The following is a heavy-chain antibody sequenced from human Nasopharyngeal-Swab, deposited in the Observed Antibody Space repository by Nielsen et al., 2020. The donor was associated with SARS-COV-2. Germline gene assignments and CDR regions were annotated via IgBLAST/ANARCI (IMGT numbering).Heavy chain of an antibody. V-gene: IGHV3-9*01. CDR2: INWNSGRK. J-gene: IGHJ4*02. Sequence: SLKISCAASGFTFDDYTMHWVRQAPGEGLEWVSGINWNSGRKGYADSVKGRFTISRDNAKNSLYLLMNSLRVEDTALYYCTRDTPAMFAYWGQGTLVSVSS. CDR3: TRDTPAMFAY. CDR1: GFTFDDYT.